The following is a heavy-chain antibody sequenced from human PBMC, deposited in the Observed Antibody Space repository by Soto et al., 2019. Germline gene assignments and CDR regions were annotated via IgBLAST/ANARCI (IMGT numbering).Heavy chain of an antibody. V-gene: IGHV4-34*01. D-gene: IGHD6-6*01. CDR1: SGSFSGYY. J-gene: IGHJ4*02. Sequence: ILSLTCSIYSGSFSGYYWSWIRQPPGKGLEWIGEISQSGNTNYSPSLKSRVSISIDTSKKQFSLNLASVSAADTAVYYCARAPKVSGSSQTRPDFWGQGTLVTVSS. CDR2: ISQSGNT. CDR3: ARAPKVSGSSQTRPDF.